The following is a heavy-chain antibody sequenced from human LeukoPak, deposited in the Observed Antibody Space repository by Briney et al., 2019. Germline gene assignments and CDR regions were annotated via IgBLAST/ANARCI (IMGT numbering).Heavy chain of an antibody. J-gene: IGHJ1*01. Sequence: GGSLRLSCVASGFTFSNVWMTWVRQAPGTGLEWVGRIKSKTDGGTTDYAAPVKGRFTISRDDSKNMLYLQMNSLKTEDTAVYYCSTGFYWSGDSCYYGFFQHWGQGTLVTVSS. D-gene: IGHD2-15*01. CDR3: STGFYWSGDSCYYGFFQH. CDR2: IKSKTDGGTT. V-gene: IGHV3-15*01. CDR1: GFTFSNVW.